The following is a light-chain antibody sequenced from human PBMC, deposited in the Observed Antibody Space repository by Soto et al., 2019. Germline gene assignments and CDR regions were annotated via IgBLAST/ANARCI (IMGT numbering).Light chain of an antibody. V-gene: IGLV2-14*03. Sequence: QSALTKPSSVSGSPGQSITISCTGTTSDINNYDSISWYQHRPGEAPALKIFDFSYRPSGVSDRFSASQSGNTASLTISGLQPEDEADYYCVSYTSPGTYVFGPGTKVTVL. J-gene: IGLJ1*01. CDR2: DFS. CDR1: TSDINNYDS. CDR3: VSYTSPGTYV.